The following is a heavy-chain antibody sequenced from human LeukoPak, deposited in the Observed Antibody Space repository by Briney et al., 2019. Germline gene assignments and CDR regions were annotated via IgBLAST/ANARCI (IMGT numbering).Heavy chain of an antibody. CDR2: IYTSGST. J-gene: IGHJ4*02. CDR1: GGSISSYY. D-gene: IGHD3-22*01. Sequence: PSETLSLTCTVSGGSISSYYWSWIRQPAGKGLEWIGRIYTSGSTNYNPSLKSRVTISVDKSKNQFSLKLSSVTAADTAVHYCATDSSGYQSYWGQGTLVTVSS. V-gene: IGHV4-4*07. CDR3: ATDSSGYQSY.